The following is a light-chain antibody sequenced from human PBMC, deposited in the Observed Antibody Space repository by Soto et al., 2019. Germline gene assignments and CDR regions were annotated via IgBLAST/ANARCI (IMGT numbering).Light chain of an antibody. CDR1: SSDVGGYNY. Sequence: QSVLTQPASVSGSPGQSITISCTGTSSDVGGYNYVSWYQQHPGKAPKLMIYDVINRPSGVSNRFSGSKSGNSASLTISGLQAEDEADYYCSSYTSSSTYVVFSGGTKLTVL. J-gene: IGLJ2*01. CDR2: DVI. CDR3: SSYTSSSTYVV. V-gene: IGLV2-14*03.